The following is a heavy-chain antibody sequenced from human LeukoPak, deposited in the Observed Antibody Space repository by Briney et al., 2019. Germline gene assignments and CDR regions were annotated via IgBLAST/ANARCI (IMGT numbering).Heavy chain of an antibody. CDR3: ASPHDSSGWYYFDY. CDR2: MNPNSGNT. V-gene: IGHV1-8*01. D-gene: IGHD6-19*01. Sequence: GGPVKVSCKASGYTFTSYVINWVRQATGQGLEWMGWMNPNSGNTGYAQKFQGRVTMTRNTSISTAYMELSSLRSEDTAVYYCASPHDSSGWYYFDYWGQGTLVTVSS. CDR1: GYTFTSYV. J-gene: IGHJ4*02.